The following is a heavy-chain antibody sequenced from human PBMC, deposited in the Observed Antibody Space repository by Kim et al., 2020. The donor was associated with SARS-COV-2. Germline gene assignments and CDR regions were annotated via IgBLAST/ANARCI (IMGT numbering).Heavy chain of an antibody. D-gene: IGHD1-1*01. CDR3: ARGYPGTWPLDY. Sequence: NYAQKFQGRVTMTRDTSISTAYMELSRLRSDDTAVYYCARGYPGTWPLDYWGQGTLVTVSS. J-gene: IGHJ4*02. V-gene: IGHV1-2*02.